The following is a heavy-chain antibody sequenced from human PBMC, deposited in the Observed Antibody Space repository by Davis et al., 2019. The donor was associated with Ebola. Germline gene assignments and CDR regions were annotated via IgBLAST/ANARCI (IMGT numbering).Heavy chain of an antibody. CDR1: GGSISSSSYY. CDR3: ARGRSSGSDY. Sequence: SETLSLTCTVSGGSISSSSYYWSWIRQPPGKGLEWIGEINHSGSTNYNPSLKSRVTISVDTSKNQFSLKLSSVTAADTAVYYCARGRSSGSDYWGQGTLVTVSS. J-gene: IGHJ4*02. D-gene: IGHD6-19*01. V-gene: IGHV4-39*07. CDR2: INHSGST.